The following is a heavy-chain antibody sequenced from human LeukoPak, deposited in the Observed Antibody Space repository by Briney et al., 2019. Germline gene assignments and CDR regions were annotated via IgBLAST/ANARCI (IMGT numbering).Heavy chain of an antibody. V-gene: IGHV3-48*03. CDR3: AGSREQWLVRFDP. CDR2: ISSSGTTI. CDR1: GFTFSSYE. J-gene: IGHJ5*02. Sequence: GGSLRLSCAASGFTFSSYEMNWVRQAPGKGLEWVSYISSSGTTIYYADSLKGRFTISRDNAKNSLYLQMNSLRAEDTAVYYCAGSREQWLVRFDPWGQGTLVTVSS. D-gene: IGHD6-19*01.